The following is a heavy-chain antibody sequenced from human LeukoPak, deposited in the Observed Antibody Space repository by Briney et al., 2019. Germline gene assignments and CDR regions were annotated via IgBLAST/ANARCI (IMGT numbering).Heavy chain of an antibody. J-gene: IGHJ4*02. CDR1: GGSISSSSYY. CDR2: IYYSGST. Sequence: SETLSLTCTVSGGSISSSSYYWGWIRQPPGKGLEWIGSIYYSGSTYYNPSLKSRVTISVDTSKNQFSLKLSSVTAADTAMYYCARLVVRVFDYWGQGTLVTVSS. V-gene: IGHV4-39*01. CDR3: ARLVVRVFDY. D-gene: IGHD2-2*01.